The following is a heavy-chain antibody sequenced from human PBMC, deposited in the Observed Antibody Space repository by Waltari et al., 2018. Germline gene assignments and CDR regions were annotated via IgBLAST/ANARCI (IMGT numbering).Heavy chain of an antibody. CDR1: GVSITSNRHY. CDR3: ATYIGASVGTAAFDV. J-gene: IGHJ3*01. Sequence: QLQLQESGPRLVRPSETLSLICRVSGVSITSNRHYCAWIRQSPGQGLEWFGTVSYIGTTYMSPSLKSRVSVSRDTSKNQVSLILGSVTAADMAVYYCATYIGASVGTAAFDVWGQGTMVTVSS. V-gene: IGHV4-39*01. CDR2: VSYIGTT. D-gene: IGHD5-12*01.